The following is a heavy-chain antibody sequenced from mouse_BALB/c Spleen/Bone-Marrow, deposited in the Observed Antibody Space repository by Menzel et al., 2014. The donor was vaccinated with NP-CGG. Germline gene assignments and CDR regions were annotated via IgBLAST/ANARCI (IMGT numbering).Heavy chain of an antibody. J-gene: IGHJ1*01. CDR3: TRSNYGYWFFDV. D-gene: IGHD1-1*01. CDR2: INPSNGGT. Sequence: LQESGAELVKPGASVKLSCKASGYTFTSYYMYWVEQRPGQGLEWIGEINPSNGGTNFNEKFKSKATLTVDKSSNTAYVQLSSLTSEDSAVYHCTRSNYGYWFFDVWGAGTTVTVSS. CDR1: GYTFTSYY. V-gene: IGHV1S16*01.